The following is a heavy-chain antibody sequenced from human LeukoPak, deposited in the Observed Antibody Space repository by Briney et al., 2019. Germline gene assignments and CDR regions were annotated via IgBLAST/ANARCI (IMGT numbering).Heavy chain of an antibody. D-gene: IGHD6-19*01. CDR2: INPNSGGT. CDR3: ARDYVAVALRMYNWFDH. V-gene: IGHV1-2*02. CDR1: GYTFTGYY. Sequence: GASVKVSCKASGYTFTGYYMHWVRQAPGQGLEWRGWINPNSGGTNYAQKFQGRVTMTRDTSISTAYMEVSRLRSDDTAVYYCARDYVAVALRMYNWFDHWGQGTLVTVSS. J-gene: IGHJ5*02.